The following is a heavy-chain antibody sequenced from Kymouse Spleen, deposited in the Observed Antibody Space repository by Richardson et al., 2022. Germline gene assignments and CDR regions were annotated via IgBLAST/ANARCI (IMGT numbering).Heavy chain of an antibody. CDR1: GFTFSSYW. CDR3: AREDTAMVSPFDY. V-gene: IGHV3-7*01. J-gene: IGHJ4*02. D-gene: IGHD5-18,IGHD5-18*01. CDR2: IKQDGSEK. Sequence: EVQLVESGGGLVQPGGSLRLSCAASGFTFSSYWMSWVRQAPGKGLEWVANIKQDGSEKYYVDSVKGRFTISRDNAKNSLYLQMNSLRAEDTAVYYCAREDTAMVSPFDYWGQGTLVTVSS.